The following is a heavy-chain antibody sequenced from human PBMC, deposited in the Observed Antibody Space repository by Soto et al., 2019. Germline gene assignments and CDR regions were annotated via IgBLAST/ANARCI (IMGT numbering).Heavy chain of an antibody. CDR1: GRSFSGYY. V-gene: IGHV4-34*01. CDR2: INHSGST. J-gene: IGHJ4*02. CDR3: ARYCGGDCYSGFDY. D-gene: IGHD2-21*02. Sequence: SETLSLTCAVYGRSFSGYYWGWIRHPPGKGLECIVEINHSGSTNYNPSLKSRVTISVDTSKNQFSLKLSSVTAADTAVYYCARYCGGDCYSGFDYWGQGTLVT.